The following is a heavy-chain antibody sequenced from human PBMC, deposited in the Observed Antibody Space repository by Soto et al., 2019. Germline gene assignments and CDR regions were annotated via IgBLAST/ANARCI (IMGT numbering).Heavy chain of an antibody. V-gene: IGHV1-69*13. CDR1: GGTFSSYA. CDR3: ASDDFWSPQREYYYYYGMDV. CDR2: IIPIFGTA. D-gene: IGHD3-3*01. J-gene: IGHJ6*02. Sequence: SVKVSCKASGGTFSSYAISWVRQAPGQGLEWMGGIIPIFGTANYAQKFQGRVTITADESTSTAYMELSSLRSEDTAVYYCASDDFWSPQREYYYYYGMDVWGQGTTVTVSS.